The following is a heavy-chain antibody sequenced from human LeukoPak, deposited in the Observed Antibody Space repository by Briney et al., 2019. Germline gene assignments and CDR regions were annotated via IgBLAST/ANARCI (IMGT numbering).Heavy chain of an antibody. J-gene: IGHJ6*03. V-gene: IGHV4-39*07. CDR1: GSSISSSSYY. Sequence: PSETQSLTCTVSGSSISSSSYYWGWIRQPPGKGLEWIGSIYYSGSTNYNPSLKSRVTISVDTSKNQFSLKLSSVTAADTAVYYCARTSVATIHYYYYKDVWGKGTTVTVSS. CDR2: IYYSGST. D-gene: IGHD5-12*01. CDR3: ARTSVATIHYYYYKDV.